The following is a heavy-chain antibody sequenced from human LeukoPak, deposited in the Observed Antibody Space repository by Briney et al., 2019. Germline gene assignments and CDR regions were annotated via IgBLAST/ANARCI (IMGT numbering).Heavy chain of an antibody. CDR3: ARLSVAGTSGYYDMDV. D-gene: IGHD6-19*01. V-gene: IGHV4-38-2*01. CDR1: GYSISSGYY. CDR2: IYHSGST. Sequence: SETLSLTCAVSGYSISSGYYWGWIRQPPGKGLEWIGSIYHSGSTYYNPSLKTRVTISVDTSKNQFSLKLSTVTAADTAVYYCARLSVAGTSGYYDMDVWGKGTTVTVSS. J-gene: IGHJ6*03.